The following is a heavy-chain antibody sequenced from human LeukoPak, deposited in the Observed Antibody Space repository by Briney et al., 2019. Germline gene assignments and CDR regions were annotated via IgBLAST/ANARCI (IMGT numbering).Heavy chain of an antibody. J-gene: IGHJ4*02. V-gene: IGHV1-2*02. Sequence: EASVKVSCKASGYTFTGYYMHWVRQAPGQGLEWMGWINPNSGGTNYAQKFQGRVTMTRDTSISTAYMELSRLRSDDTAVYYCARKGAGVVWKSQELPIDYWGQGTLVTVSS. CDR1: GYTFTGYY. D-gene: IGHD1-26*01. CDR2: INPNSGGT. CDR3: ARKGAGVVWKSQELPIDY.